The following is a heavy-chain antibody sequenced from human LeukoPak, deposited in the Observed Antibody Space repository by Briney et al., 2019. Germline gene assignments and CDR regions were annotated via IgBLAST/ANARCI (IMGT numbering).Heavy chain of an antibody. CDR2: ISDSGGST. J-gene: IGHJ4*02. CDR3: AKDRVRLLYYFDY. Sequence: GGSLRLSCAASGFTFSNYATSWVRQAPGKGLEWVSAISDSGGSTYFADSVKGRFTISRDNSKNTLYLQMNSLRAEDTAIYYCAKDRVRLLYYFDYWGQGTLVTVSS. V-gene: IGHV3-23*01. D-gene: IGHD3-10*01. CDR1: GFTFSNYA.